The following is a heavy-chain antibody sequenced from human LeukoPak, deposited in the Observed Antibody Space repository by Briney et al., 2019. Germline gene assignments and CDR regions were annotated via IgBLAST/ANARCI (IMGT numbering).Heavy chain of an antibody. J-gene: IGHJ6*02. Sequence: GGSLRLSCAASGFTFSTHAMSWVRQAPGKGLEWVANIKQDGSEKYYVDSVKGRFTISRDNAKNSLFLQMNSLRAEDTAVYYCAREKTSVIFRNYYYYGMDVWGQGTTVTVSS. D-gene: IGHD2/OR15-2a*01. V-gene: IGHV3-7*01. CDR1: GFTFSTHA. CDR2: IKQDGSEK. CDR3: AREKTSVIFRNYYYYGMDV.